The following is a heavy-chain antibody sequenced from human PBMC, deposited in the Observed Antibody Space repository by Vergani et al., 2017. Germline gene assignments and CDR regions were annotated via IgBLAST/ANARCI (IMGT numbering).Heavy chain of an antibody. Sequence: EVQLEESGGGLVLPGRSLRLSCVASGFTSAGYAMHWVRQAPGGGLEWVSSLNKNNYYIYYADSVKGRFTISRDNAKNSLFLQMSSLKVEDTGVYYCAGEMSNEGFDYWGQGTRVTVS. CDR2: LNKNNYYI. D-gene: IGHD4-11*01. V-gene: IGHV3-21*01. CDR1: GFTSAGYA. J-gene: IGHJ4*02. CDR3: AGEMSNEGFDY.